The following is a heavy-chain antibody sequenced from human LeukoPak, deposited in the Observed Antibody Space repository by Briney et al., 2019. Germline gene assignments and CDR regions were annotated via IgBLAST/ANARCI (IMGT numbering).Heavy chain of an antibody. CDR1: RFTFRSYW. Sequence: GGSLRLSCEASRFTFRSYWMSWVRQAPGKGLEWVSAISGSGGSTYYADSVKGRFTISRDNSKNTLYLQMNSLRAEDTAVYYCAKDLRMQWLALGLFDYWGQGTLVTVSS. CDR3: AKDLRMQWLALGLFDY. D-gene: IGHD6-19*01. J-gene: IGHJ4*02. CDR2: ISGSGGST. V-gene: IGHV3-23*01.